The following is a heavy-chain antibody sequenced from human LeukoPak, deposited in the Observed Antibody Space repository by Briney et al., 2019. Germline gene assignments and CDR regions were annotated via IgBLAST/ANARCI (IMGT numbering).Heavy chain of an antibody. CDR3: SAAVGTDFYDYGMDV. CDR1: GFTFSGSA. CDR2: NRSKANTYAT. V-gene: IGHV3-73*01. Sequence: GGSLRLSCAASGFTFSGSAMHWVRQASGKGLECVGRNRSKANTYATAYAASVNGRFSISRDDSKNTAYLQLNSLKTEDTAVYYCSAAVGTDFYDYGMDVWGQGTTVTVSS. D-gene: IGHD6-13*01. J-gene: IGHJ6*02.